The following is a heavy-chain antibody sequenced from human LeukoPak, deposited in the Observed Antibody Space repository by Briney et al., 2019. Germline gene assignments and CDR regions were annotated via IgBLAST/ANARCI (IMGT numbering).Heavy chain of an antibody. D-gene: IGHD1-26*01. J-gene: IGHJ4*02. Sequence: TGGSLRLSCAAFGFTLRSDAMTLVRQAPGKGLEWVSSIRGPGTGTHYADSVKGRFTISRDNSKNTLYLQMNSLRAEDTAIYYAARVGIVGATKTYFDQWGQGTLVTVSS. CDR3: ARVGIVGATKTYFDQ. V-gene: IGHV3-23*01. CDR1: GFTLRSDA. CDR2: IRGPGTGT.